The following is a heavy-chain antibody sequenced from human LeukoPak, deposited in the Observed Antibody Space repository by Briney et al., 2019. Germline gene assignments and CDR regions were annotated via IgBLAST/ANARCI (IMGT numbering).Heavy chain of an antibody. CDR2: IYYSGST. Sequence: TPSETLSLTCTVSGGSISSYYWSWIRQPPGKGLEWIGYIYYSGSTNYNPSLKSRVAIPVDTSKNQFSLKLSSVTAADTAVYYCARDYSTRYFDSWGQGTLVTVSS. CDR3: ARDYSTRYFDS. CDR1: GGSISSYY. V-gene: IGHV4-59*01. D-gene: IGHD2-21*01. J-gene: IGHJ4*02.